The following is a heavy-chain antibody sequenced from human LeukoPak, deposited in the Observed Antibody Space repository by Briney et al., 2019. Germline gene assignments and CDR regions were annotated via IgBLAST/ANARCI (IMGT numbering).Heavy chain of an antibody. J-gene: IGHJ4*02. CDR3: ARTRLKVGWSDY. Sequence: GGSLRLSCAASGFTFSSYSMNWVRQAPGKGLEWVSSISSSSSCIYYADSVKGRFTISRDNAKNSLYLQMNSLRAEDTAVYYCARTRLKVGWSDYWGQGTLVTVSS. CDR2: ISSSSSCI. CDR1: GFTFSSYS. V-gene: IGHV3-21*01. D-gene: IGHD6-19*01.